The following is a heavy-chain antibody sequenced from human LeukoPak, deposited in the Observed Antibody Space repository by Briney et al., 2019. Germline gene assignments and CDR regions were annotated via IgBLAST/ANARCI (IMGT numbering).Heavy chain of an antibody. CDR1: GGSISSGSYY. CDR3: ARDLDYYDSSGYSRSYWFDP. CDR2: IYTSGST. D-gene: IGHD3-22*01. J-gene: IGHJ5*02. Sequence: SQTLSLTCTVSGGSISSGSYYWSWIRQPAGKGLEWIGRIYTSGSTNYNPSLKSRVTISVDTSKNQFSLKLSSVTAADTAVYYCARDLDYYDSSGYSRSYWFDPWGQGTLVTVSS. V-gene: IGHV4-61*02.